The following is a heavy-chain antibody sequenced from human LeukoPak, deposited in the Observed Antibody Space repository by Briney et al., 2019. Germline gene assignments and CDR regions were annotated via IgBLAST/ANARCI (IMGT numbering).Heavy chain of an antibody. Sequence: GGSLRLSCAASGFTFSSYAMSWVRQAPGKGLEWVSSASGSGGSTYYADSVKGRFTISRDNSKNTLYLQMNSLRAEDTAVYYCAKNGWRDIVVVPAASDSYYFDYWGQGTLVTVSS. V-gene: IGHV3-23*01. D-gene: IGHD2-2*01. CDR3: AKNGWRDIVVVPAASDSYYFDY. CDR1: GFTFSSYA. J-gene: IGHJ4*02. CDR2: ASGSGGST.